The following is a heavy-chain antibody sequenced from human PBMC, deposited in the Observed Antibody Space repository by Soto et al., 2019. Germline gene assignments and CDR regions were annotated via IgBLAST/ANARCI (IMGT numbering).Heavy chain of an antibody. D-gene: IGHD6-19*01. J-gene: IGHJ4*02. CDR2: VSNKNGVT. CDR3: ARERLNTGRYGFDY. V-gene: IGHV1-18*04. Sequence: QVQLVQSGGEVKKPGASVKVSCKTSGYTFANYDFSWVRQAPGQGLEWMGWVSNKNGVTSYAEKFRDRVTITTDTSTSTVYMELRSLTSDDTAVYFCARERLNTGRYGFDYWGQGAQVTVSS. CDR1: GYTFANYD.